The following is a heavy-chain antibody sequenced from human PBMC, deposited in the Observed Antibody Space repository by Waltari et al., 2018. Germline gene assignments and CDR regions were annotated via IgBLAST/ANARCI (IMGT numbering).Heavy chain of an antibody. CDR1: GFTLRSYS. V-gene: IGHV3-21*01. CDR3: ARVKGYGGSDY. Sequence: EVQLVESGGGLVKPGGSLRLSCAASGFTLRSYSMNWVRQATGKGLEWVSSISSSSNYIYYADSVKGRFTISRDNAKNSLYLQMNSLRAEDTAVYYCARVKGYGGSDYWGEGTLVTVSS. D-gene: IGHD2-15*01. J-gene: IGHJ4*02. CDR2: ISSSSNYI.